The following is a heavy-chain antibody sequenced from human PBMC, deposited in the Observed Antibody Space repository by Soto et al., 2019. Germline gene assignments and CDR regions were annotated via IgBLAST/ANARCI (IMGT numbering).Heavy chain of an antibody. Sequence: SETLSLTCTVSGGSISSGGYYWSWIRQHPGKGLEWIGYIYYSGSTYYNPSLKSRVTISVDTSKNQFSLKLSSVTAADTAVYYCARVNINMVRGVIIDYWGHGTLVTVSS. CDR2: IYYSGST. CDR3: ARVNINMVRGVIIDY. V-gene: IGHV4-31*03. CDR1: GGSISSGGYY. J-gene: IGHJ4*01. D-gene: IGHD3-10*01.